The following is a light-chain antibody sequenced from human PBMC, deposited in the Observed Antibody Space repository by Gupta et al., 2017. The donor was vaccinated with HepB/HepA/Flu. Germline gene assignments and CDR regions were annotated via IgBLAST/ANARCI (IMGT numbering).Light chain of an antibody. CDR3: CSYAGSSTYVV. CDR2: EDG. CDR1: SRDVGSYNL. Sequence: QSALTQPASVSWSPGPAITISCTGTSRDVGSYNLVSWYQQHPGEAPKLMIYEDGKRPSGVSNRFSGCKSGNTTALTITGVQDEDEADYYCCSYAGSSTYVVFGGGTKLTVL. V-gene: IGLV2-23*01. J-gene: IGLJ2*01.